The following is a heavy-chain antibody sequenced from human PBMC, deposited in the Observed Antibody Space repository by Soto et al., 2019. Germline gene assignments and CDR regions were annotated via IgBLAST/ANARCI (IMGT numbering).Heavy chain of an antibody. Sequence: AASVKVSCKASGGTFSSYAISWVRQAPGQGLEWMGGIIPIFGTANYAQKFQGRVTITADESTSTAYMELSSLRSEDTAVYYCARDLGYQLLYNWFDPWGQGTLVTSPQ. CDR1: GGTFSSYA. D-gene: IGHD2-2*02. V-gene: IGHV1-69*13. J-gene: IGHJ5*02. CDR2: IIPIFGTA. CDR3: ARDLGYQLLYNWFDP.